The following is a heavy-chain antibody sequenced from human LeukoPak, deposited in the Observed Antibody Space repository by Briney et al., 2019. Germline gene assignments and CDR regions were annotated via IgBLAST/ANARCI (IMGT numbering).Heavy chain of an antibody. CDR2: ISGSGSSA. D-gene: IGHD4-17*01. J-gene: IGHJ4*02. Sequence: GGSLRLSCAASGFTFSNYAMSWVRQAPGQGLEWVSTISGSGSSAYYADSVKGRFTISRDNTENTLYLQMNSLRVEDTAVYYCAKGREPYGDSRFDCWGQGTLVTVSS. V-gene: IGHV3-23*01. CDR3: AKGREPYGDSRFDC. CDR1: GFTFSNYA.